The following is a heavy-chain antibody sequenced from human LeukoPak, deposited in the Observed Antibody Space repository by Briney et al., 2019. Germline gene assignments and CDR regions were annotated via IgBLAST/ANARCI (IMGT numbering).Heavy chain of an antibody. V-gene: IGHV1-46*01. Sequence: ASVKVSCKASGYTFTSYYMHRVRQAPGQGLEWMGIINPSGGSTSYAQKFQGRVTMTRDTSTSTVYMELSSLRSEDTAVYYCAAELNGVNSDCCNFEIWGQGTMVTVSS. J-gene: IGHJ3*02. D-gene: IGHD4-23*01. CDR3: AAELNGVNSDCCNFEI. CDR1: GYTFTSYY. CDR2: INPSGGST.